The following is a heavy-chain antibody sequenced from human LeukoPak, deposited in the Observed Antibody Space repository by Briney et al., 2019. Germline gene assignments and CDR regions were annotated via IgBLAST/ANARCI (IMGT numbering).Heavy chain of an antibody. Sequence: PGGSLRLSSAASGFTFSLYSMNWVRQAPGKGLEWVSYISSSSTTISYADSVKGRFTISRDNAKKSLYLQMNSLRAEDTAVYYCARDPGLSGYYFDFWGQGTLVTVSS. D-gene: IGHD3-22*01. J-gene: IGHJ4*02. CDR2: ISSSSTTI. CDR3: ARDPGLSGYYFDF. CDR1: GFTFSLYS. V-gene: IGHV3-48*01.